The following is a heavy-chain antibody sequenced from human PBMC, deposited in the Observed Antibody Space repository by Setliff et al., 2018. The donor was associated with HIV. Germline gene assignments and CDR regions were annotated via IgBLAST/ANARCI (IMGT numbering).Heavy chain of an antibody. V-gene: IGHV1-18*01. D-gene: IGHD3-22*01. CDR2: ISAYNGNT. J-gene: IGHJ5*02. CDR1: GYTFTSYG. Sequence: ASVKVSCKASGYTFTSYGISWVRQAPGQGLEWMGWISAYNGNTNYAQKLQGRVTMTTDTATSTAYMELRSLRSDDTAVYYCARDGEYYYDSSGPVFDPWGQGTLVTVSS. CDR3: ARDGEYYYDSSGPVFDP.